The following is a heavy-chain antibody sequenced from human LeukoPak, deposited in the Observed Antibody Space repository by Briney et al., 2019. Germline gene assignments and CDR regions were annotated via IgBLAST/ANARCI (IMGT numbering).Heavy chain of an antibody. CDR1: GFTFSSYS. CDR3: ARVSSSRETYAFDI. Sequence: PGGSLRLSCVASGFTFSSYSMNWVRQAPGRGGEGVSYISSSSSTIYYTDSVQGRFTISRDNAKNSQYLQMNSLRDADTAVYYCARVSSSRETYAFDIWGQGTMVTVSS. J-gene: IGHJ3*02. V-gene: IGHV3-48*02. CDR2: ISSSSSTI. D-gene: IGHD6-13*01.